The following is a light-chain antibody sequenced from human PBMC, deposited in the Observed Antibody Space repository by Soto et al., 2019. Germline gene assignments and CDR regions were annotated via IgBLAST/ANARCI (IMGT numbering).Light chain of an antibody. CDR2: GGS. CDR1: QSVTSTY. J-gene: IGKJ2*03. V-gene: IGKV3-20*01. Sequence: EIVLTQSPVTLSLSPRERATLSCTASQSVTSTYLAWYQQKPGQSPRLIIYGGSTRASDFPDRFSGGGSGTDFTLIISRVEPDDSAVYYCHCHQFDSSRVYSFGQGTKLEI. CDR3: HCHQFDSSRVYS.